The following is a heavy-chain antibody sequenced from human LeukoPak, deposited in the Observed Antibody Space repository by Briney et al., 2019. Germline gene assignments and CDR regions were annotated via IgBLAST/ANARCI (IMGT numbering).Heavy chain of an antibody. CDR3: ARRGYCSVDDCFPFDY. CDR1: GFTFSSNS. V-gene: IGHV3-48*02. Sequence: GESLRLSCAASGFTFSSNSMSWVRQAPGKGLEWVSYISGNSVTIYYADSVKGRFTISRDNAKNSLFLQMNSLTDEDTALYYCARRGYCSVDDCFPFDYWGQGSLVTVSS. D-gene: IGHD2-15*01. J-gene: IGHJ4*02. CDR2: ISGNSVTI.